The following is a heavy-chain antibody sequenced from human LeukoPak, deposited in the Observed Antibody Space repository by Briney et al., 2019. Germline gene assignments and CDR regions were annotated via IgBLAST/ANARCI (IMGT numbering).Heavy chain of an antibody. D-gene: IGHD2-2*01. J-gene: IGHJ4*02. Sequence: SETLSLTCTVSGGSISSGGYYWSWIRQPPGKGLEWIGYIYHSGSTYYNPSLKSRVTISVDRSKNQFSLKLSSVTAADTAVYYCARVYEDCSSTSCHPTFDYWGQGTLVTVSS. CDR1: GGSISSGGYY. CDR3: ARVYEDCSSTSCHPTFDY. V-gene: IGHV4-30-2*01. CDR2: IYHSGST.